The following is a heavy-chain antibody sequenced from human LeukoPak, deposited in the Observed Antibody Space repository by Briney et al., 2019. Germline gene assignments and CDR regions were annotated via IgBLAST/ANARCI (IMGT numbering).Heavy chain of an antibody. CDR3: ARQPPYSAMVRGVTSDY. CDR1: GYTFTGYY. D-gene: IGHD3-10*01. J-gene: IGHJ4*02. V-gene: IGHV1-2*02. CDR2: INPNSGGT. Sequence: ASVKVSCKASGYTFTGYYMHWVRQAPGQGLEWMGWINPNSGGTNYAQKFQGRVTMTRDTSISTAYMELSRLRSDDTAVYYCARQPPYSAMVRGVTSDYWGQGTLVTVSS.